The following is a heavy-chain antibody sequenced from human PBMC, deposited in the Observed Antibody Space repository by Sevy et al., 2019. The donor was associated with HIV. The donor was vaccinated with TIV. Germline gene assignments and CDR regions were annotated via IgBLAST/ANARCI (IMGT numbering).Heavy chain of an antibody. D-gene: IGHD3-16*01. Sequence: GGSLRLTCAASGFTFDDYAMHWVRQAPGKGLEWVSGISWNSGSIGYADSVKGRFTISRDNAKNSLYLQMNSLRAEDTALYYCAKDIGPGGFLFMDVWGQGTTVTVSS. CDR3: AKDIGPGGFLFMDV. CDR2: ISWNSGSI. CDR1: GFTFDDYA. J-gene: IGHJ6*02. V-gene: IGHV3-9*01.